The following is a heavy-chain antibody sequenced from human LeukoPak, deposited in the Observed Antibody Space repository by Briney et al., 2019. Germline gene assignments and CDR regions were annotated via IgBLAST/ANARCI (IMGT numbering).Heavy chain of an antibody. CDR3: ARPRVDSSGYWCFDY. D-gene: IGHD3-22*01. Sequence: ASVKVSCKASGFTFTGSAVQWVRQMPGKGLEWMGIIYPGDSDTRYSPSFQGQVTISADKSISTAYLQWSSLKASDTAMYYCARPRVDSSGYWCFDYWGQGTLVTVSS. CDR1: GFTFTGSA. J-gene: IGHJ4*02. V-gene: IGHV5-51*01. CDR2: IYPGDSDT.